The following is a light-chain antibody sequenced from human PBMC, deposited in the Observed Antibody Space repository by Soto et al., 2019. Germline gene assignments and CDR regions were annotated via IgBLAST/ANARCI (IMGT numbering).Light chain of an antibody. V-gene: IGLV1-44*01. J-gene: IGLJ1*01. Sequence: QSVLTPPPSASGTPGERGPISCSGSDSHIGRHSVNWYQQPPGTAPKVLIYSNNQRPSGVPGRFSGSKSGTSASLAISGLQSEDEAEYSCSAWDGSRTGYVFGTGTKVTAL. CDR2: SNN. CDR1: DSHIGRHS. CDR3: SAWDGSRTGYV.